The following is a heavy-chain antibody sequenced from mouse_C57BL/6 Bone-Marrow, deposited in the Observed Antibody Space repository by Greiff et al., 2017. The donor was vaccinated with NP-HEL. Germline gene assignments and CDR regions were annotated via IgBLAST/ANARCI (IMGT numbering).Heavy chain of an antibody. CDR1: GYSFTSYY. CDR2: ISPGSGNT. D-gene: IGHD1-1*01. V-gene: IGHV1-66*01. Sequence: QVQLQQSGPELVKPGASVKISCKASGYSFTSYYIHWVKQRPGQGLEWIGWISPGSGNTKYNEKFKGKATLTADPSSSTAYMQLSSLTSEDSAVYYCARTRYSDYWGQGTTLTVSS. J-gene: IGHJ2*01. CDR3: ARTRYSDY.